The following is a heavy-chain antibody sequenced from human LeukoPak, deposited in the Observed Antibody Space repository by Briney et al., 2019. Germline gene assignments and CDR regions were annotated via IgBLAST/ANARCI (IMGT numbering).Heavy chain of an antibody. Sequence: GGSLRLSCAASGFTFSDSYMSWIRQTPGKGLEWLSYISSSSSDTIYADSVKGRFTISRDNAKNSLYLQMNSLRAEDTAVYYCARGSRTIELGDDYWGQGTLVTVSS. D-gene: IGHD5-24*01. CDR3: ARGSRTIELGDDY. CDR1: GFTFSDSY. J-gene: IGHJ4*02. CDR2: ISSSSSDT. V-gene: IGHV3-11*06.